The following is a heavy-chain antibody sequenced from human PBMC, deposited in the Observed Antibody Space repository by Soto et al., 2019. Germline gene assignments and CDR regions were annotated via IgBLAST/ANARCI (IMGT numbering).Heavy chain of an antibody. CDR2: ISYDGSNK. J-gene: IGHJ6*02. D-gene: IGHD1-26*01. V-gene: IGHV3-30*18. CDR3: AKCLAVSGSYRKLYYYYYGMDV. Sequence: GESLRLSCAASGFTFSSYGMHWVRQAPGKGLEWVAVISYDGSNKYYADSVKGRFTISRDNSKNTLYLQMNSLRAEDTAVYYCAKCLAVSGSYRKLYYYYYGMDVWGQGTTVTVSS. CDR1: GFTFSSYG.